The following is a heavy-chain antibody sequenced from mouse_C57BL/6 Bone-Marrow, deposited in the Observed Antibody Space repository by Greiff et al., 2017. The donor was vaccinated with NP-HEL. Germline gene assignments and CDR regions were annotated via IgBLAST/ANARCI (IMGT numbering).Heavy chain of an antibody. CDR2: ISSGGSYT. CDR3: ARQRGSNSDY. J-gene: IGHJ2*01. V-gene: IGHV5-6*01. CDR1: GFTFSSYG. Sequence: EVKLMESGGDLVKPGGSLKLSCAASGFTFSSYGMSWVRQTPDKRLEWVATISSGGSYTYYPDSVKGRFTISRDNAKNTLYLQMSSLKSEDTAMYYCARQRGSNSDYWGQGTTLTVSS.